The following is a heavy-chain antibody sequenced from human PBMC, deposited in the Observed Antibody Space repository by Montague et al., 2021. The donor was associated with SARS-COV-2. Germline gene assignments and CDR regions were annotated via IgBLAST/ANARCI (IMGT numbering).Heavy chain of an antibody. CDR1: GFTFGDYA. Sequence: SLRLSCAASGFTFGDYAMHWVRQTPGKGLEWVSGISWNSGSRGYAYSVKGRFTIYRDNAKNSLYLQMNSLRTEDTAFYYCAKDYYFGAFDIWGQGTMVTVSS. CDR3: AKDYYFGAFDI. V-gene: IGHV3-9*01. CDR2: ISWNSGSR. J-gene: IGHJ3*02. D-gene: IGHD3-10*01.